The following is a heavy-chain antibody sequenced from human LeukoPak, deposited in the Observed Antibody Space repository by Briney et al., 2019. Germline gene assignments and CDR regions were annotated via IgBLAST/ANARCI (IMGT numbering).Heavy chain of an antibody. CDR1: GGSISSYY. J-gene: IGHJ3*02. CDR3: ARREGTWGTFDI. CDR2: IYYRGSP. D-gene: IGHD7-27*01. V-gene: IGHV4-59*01. Sequence: SETLSLTCTVSGGSISSYYWSWIRQPPGKGLEWVGYIYYRGSPNYNPSLKRRVTISEDTSKNQFSLKLTSVTAADTAVYYCARREGTWGTFDIWGQGTMVTVSS.